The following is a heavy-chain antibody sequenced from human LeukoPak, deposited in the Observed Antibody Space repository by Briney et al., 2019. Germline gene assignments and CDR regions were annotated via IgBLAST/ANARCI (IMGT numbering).Heavy chain of an antibody. D-gene: IGHD3-3*01. CDR2: INTNTGNP. CDR1: GYTFTSYA. J-gene: IGHJ3*02. V-gene: IGHV7-4-1*02. CDR3: ARVITPYDFWSGYFAAFDI. Sequence: ASVKVSCKASGYTFTSYAMNWVRQAPGQGFEWMGWINTNTGNPTYAQGFTGRFVFSLDTSVSTAYLQISRLKAEDTAVYYCARVITPYDFWSGYFAAFDIWGQGTMVTVSS.